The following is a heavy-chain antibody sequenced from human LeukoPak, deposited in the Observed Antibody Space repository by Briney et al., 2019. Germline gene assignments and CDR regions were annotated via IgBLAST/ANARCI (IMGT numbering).Heavy chain of an antibody. D-gene: IGHD6-13*01. CDR1: GGTFSSYA. CDR2: IIPIFGTA. V-gene: IGHV1-69*05. CDR3: ARVPNSSSWVLAKWFDP. J-gene: IGHJ5*02. Sequence: SVKVSCKASGGTFSSYAISWVRQAPGQGLEWMGGIIPIFGTANYAQKFQGRVTITTDESTSTAYMELSSLRSEDTAVYYCARVPNSSSWVLAKWFDPWGQETLVTVSS.